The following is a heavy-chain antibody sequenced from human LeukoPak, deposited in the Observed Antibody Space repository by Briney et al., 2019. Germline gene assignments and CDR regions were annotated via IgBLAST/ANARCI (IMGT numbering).Heavy chain of an antibody. V-gene: IGHV5-51*01. J-gene: IGHJ4*02. Sequence: GESLKISCKGSGYSFTSYWIGWVRQMPGKGLEWMGIIYPGDSDTRYSPSFQGQVTISADKSISTAYLQWSSLRASDTAIYYCARHGKYSSGSHYFDYWGQGILVTVSS. CDR3: ARHGKYSSGSHYFDY. CDR2: IYPGDSDT. CDR1: GYSFTSYW. D-gene: IGHD6-19*01.